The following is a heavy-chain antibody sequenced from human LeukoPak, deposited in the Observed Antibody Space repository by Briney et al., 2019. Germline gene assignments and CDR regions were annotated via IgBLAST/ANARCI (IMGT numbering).Heavy chain of an antibody. Sequence: PSETLSLTCAVPGGSISSGGYSWSWIRQPPGKGLEWIGYIYHSGSTYYNPSLKSRVTISVDTSKNQFSLKLSSVTAADTAVYYCARGRRLNYGSGSIVYYFDYWGQGTLVTVSS. D-gene: IGHD3-10*01. CDR2: IYHSGST. V-gene: IGHV4-30-2*01. CDR1: GGSISSGGYS. J-gene: IGHJ4*02. CDR3: ARGRRLNYGSGSIVYYFDY.